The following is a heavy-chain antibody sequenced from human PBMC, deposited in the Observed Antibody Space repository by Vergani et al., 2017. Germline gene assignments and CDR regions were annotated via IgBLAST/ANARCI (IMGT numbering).Heavy chain of an antibody. CDR2: IYSGGST. J-gene: IGHJ4*02. V-gene: IGHV3-66*02. CDR1: GFTVSSNY. Sequence: VQLVESGGGLVQPGGSLRLSCAASGFTVSSNYMSWVRQAPGKGLEWVSVIYSGGSTYYADSVKGRFTISRDNSKNTLYLQMNSLRAEDTAVYYCARDLYCTNGVCSDYWGQGTLVTVSS. CDR3: ARDLYCTNGVCSDY. D-gene: IGHD2-8*01.